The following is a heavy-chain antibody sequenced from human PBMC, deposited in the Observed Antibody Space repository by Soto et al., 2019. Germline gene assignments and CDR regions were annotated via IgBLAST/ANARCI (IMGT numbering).Heavy chain of an antibody. CDR3: AREVLTGKTGDYYYYYMDV. J-gene: IGHJ6*03. CDR2: IIPILGIA. D-gene: IGHD1-20*01. CDR1: GGTLSSYT. Sequence: SVKVSCKASGGTLSSYTISWVRQAPGQGLEWMGRIIPILGIANYAQKFQGRVTITADKSTSTAYMELSSLRSEDTAVYYCAREVLTGKTGDYYYYYMDVWGKGTTVTVSS. V-gene: IGHV1-69*04.